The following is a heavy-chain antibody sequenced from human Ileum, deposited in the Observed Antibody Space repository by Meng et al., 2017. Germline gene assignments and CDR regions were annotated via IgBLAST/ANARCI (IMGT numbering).Heavy chain of an antibody. CDR3: AGSGNYLRV. J-gene: IGHJ4*02. Sequence: SQTLSLTCAISGDSASSNSAAWHWVRQSPSRGLEWLGRTYYRSKWNNDYAVSVRSRITINPDTSKNQFSLQLNSVTPEDTAVYYCAGSGNYLRVWGQGTLVTVSS. CDR2: TYYRSKWNN. D-gene: IGHD3-10*01. V-gene: IGHV6-1*01. CDR1: GDSASSNSAA.